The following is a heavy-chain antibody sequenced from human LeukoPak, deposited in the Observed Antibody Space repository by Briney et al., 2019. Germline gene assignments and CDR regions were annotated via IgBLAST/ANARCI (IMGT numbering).Heavy chain of an antibody. J-gene: IGHJ4*02. Sequence: PGRSLRLSCAASGFTFSSYAMHWVRQAPGKGLEWVAVISYDGSNKYYADSVKGRFTVSRDNSKNTLYLQMNSLRADDTAVYYCAKERQLEPFDCWGQGTLVTVSS. CDR1: GFTFSSYA. CDR3: AKERQLEPFDC. D-gene: IGHD1-1*01. CDR2: ISYDGSNK. V-gene: IGHV3-30-3*01.